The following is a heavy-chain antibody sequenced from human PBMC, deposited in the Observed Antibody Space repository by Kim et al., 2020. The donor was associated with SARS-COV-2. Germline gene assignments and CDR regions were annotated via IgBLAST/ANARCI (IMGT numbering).Heavy chain of an antibody. CDR3: ARYTYYDFWSGYFEGNYGMDV. J-gene: IGHJ6*02. D-gene: IGHD3-3*01. V-gene: IGHV1-18*04. Sequence: ASVKVSCKASGYTFTSYGISWVRQAPGQGLEWMGWISAYNGNTNYAQKLQGRVTMTTDTPTSTAYMELRSLRSDDTAVYYCARYTYYDFWSGYFEGNYGMDVWGQGTTVTVSS. CDR2: ISAYNGNT. CDR1: GYTFTSYG.